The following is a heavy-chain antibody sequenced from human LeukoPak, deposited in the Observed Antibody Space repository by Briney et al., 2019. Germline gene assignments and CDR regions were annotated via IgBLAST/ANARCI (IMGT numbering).Heavy chain of an antibody. CDR1: AYTFTDYF. CDR2: INPKTGDT. V-gene: IGHV1-2*02. CDR3: TRGPYCSGSSCYKGRFEV. J-gene: IGHJ3*01. Sequence: ASVKVSCKASAYTFTDYFIHWVRQAPGQGLEWMGWINPKTGDTNYAQKFQGRVTMTRDTSISTAYMELSRLTSDDTAMYYCTRGPYCSGSSCYKGRFEVRGQGTVVTVSS. D-gene: IGHD2-15*01.